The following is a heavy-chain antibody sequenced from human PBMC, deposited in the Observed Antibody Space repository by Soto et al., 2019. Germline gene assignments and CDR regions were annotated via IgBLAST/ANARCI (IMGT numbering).Heavy chain of an antibody. CDR3: AREVAVAGSLLFDY. CDR1: GGTFSSYA. Sequence: QVQLVQSGAEVKKPGSSVKVSCTASGGTFSSYAISWVRQAPGQGLEWMGGIIPIFGTANYAQKFQGRVTITADESTSIAYMELSSLRSEDTAVYYCAREVAVAGSLLFDYWGQGTLVTVSS. CDR2: IIPIFGTA. V-gene: IGHV1-69*01. J-gene: IGHJ4*02. D-gene: IGHD6-19*01.